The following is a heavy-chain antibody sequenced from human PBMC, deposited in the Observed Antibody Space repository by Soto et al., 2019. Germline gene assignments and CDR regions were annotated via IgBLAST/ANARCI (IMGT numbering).Heavy chain of an antibody. V-gene: IGHV5-10-1*01. CDR2: IDPSDSYT. CDR3: ARQAYYYDSSGYYGNWFDP. Sequence: EVQLVQSGAEVKKPGESLRISCKGSGYSFTSYWISWVRQMPGKGLEWMGRIDPSDSYTNYSPSFQGHVTISADKSISTAYLQWSSLKASDTAMYYCARQAYYYDSSGYYGNWFDPWGQGTLVTVS. CDR1: GYSFTSYW. D-gene: IGHD3-22*01. J-gene: IGHJ5*02.